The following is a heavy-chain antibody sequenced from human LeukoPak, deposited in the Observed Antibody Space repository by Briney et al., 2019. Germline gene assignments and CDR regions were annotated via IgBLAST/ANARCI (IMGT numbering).Heavy chain of an antibody. D-gene: IGHD2-8*02. CDR3: ARETWSDY. J-gene: IGHJ4*02. CDR1: GSTFSSYA. CDR2: ISYDGSNK. Sequence: PGGSLRLSCAASGSTFSSYAMHWVRQAPGKGLEWVAVISYDGSNKYYADSVKGRFTISRDSSKSTLYLQMNSLRVEDTAVYYCARETWSDYWGQGTLVTVSS. V-gene: IGHV3-30-3*01.